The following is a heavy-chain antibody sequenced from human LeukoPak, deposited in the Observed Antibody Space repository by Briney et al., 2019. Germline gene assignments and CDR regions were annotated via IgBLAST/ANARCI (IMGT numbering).Heavy chain of an antibody. J-gene: IGHJ6*03. CDR1: GGSISSGSYY. CDR2: IYTSGST. Sequence: PSETLSLTCTVSGGSISSGSYYWSWIRQPAGKGLEWIGRIYTSGSTNDNPSLKSRVTISVDTSKNQFSLKLSSVTAADTAVYYCARVEITMVRGVTLGHYYYYMDVWGKGTTVTVSS. D-gene: IGHD3-10*01. CDR3: ARVEITMVRGVTLGHYYYYMDV. V-gene: IGHV4-61*02.